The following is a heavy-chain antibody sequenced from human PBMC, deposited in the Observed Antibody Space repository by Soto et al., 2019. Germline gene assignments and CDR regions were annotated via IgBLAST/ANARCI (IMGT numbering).Heavy chain of an antibody. Sequence: EVQLVESGGGLVKPGGSLRLSCAASGFTFSSYSMNWVRQAPGKGLEWVSSISSSSSYIYYADSVKGRFTISRDNAKNSMYLQINSLRAEDTAVYYCARDHSSSWKNYYYYYMDVWGKGTTVTVSS. V-gene: IGHV3-21*01. D-gene: IGHD6-13*01. CDR1: GFTFSSYS. CDR2: ISSSSSYI. J-gene: IGHJ6*03. CDR3: ARDHSSSWKNYYYYYMDV.